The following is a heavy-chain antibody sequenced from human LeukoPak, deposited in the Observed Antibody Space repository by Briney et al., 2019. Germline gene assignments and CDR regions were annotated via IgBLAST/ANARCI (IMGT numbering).Heavy chain of an antibody. J-gene: IGHJ4*02. D-gene: IGHD3-16*02. CDR1: GGSISSGDYY. Sequence: SETLSLTCTVSGGSISSGDYYWSWIRQPPGKGLEWIGYIYYSGTAYYNPSLKSRVAISVDTSKNQFSLKVSSVTAADTAVYYCARLPQGVWGSYRYVLDYWGQGTLVTVSS. CDR3: ARLPQGVWGSYRYVLDY. V-gene: IGHV4-30-4*01. CDR2: IYYSGTA.